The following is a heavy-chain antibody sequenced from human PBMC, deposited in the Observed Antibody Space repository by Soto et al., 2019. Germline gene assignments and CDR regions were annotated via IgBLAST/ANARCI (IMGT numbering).Heavy chain of an antibody. CDR1: GGSFSGYY. J-gene: IGHJ4*02. CDR3: ARPWGSPMVRGVPSDY. D-gene: IGHD3-10*01. Sequence: SETLSLTCAVYGGSFSGYYWSWIRQPPGKGLEWIGEINHSGSTNYNPSLKSRVTISVETSKNQFSLKLSSVTAADTAVYYCARPWGSPMVRGVPSDYWGQGTLVTVSS. CDR2: INHSGST. V-gene: IGHV4-34*01.